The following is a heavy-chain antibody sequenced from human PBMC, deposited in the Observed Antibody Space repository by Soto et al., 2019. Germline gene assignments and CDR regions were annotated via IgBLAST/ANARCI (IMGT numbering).Heavy chain of an antibody. CDR3: AGAVPHNWFES. CDR1: RGAFGDYW. D-gene: IGHD3-10*02. V-gene: IGHV3-74*01. CDR2: INRDANDI. J-gene: IGHJ5*01. Sequence: EVQLVESGGGLVQPGGSLRLSCEASRGAFGDYWMHWVRQAPGKGLVWVSRINRDANDIIYADSVKGRFTASRDNAKNLVSLQMNSLIVEDTAVYYCAGAVPHNWFESWGQGTLVTVSS.